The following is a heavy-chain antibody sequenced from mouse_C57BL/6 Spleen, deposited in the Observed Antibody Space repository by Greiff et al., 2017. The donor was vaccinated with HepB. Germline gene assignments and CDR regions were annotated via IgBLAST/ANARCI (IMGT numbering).Heavy chain of an antibody. J-gene: IGHJ2*01. D-gene: IGHD1-1*01. V-gene: IGHV3-6*01. CDR2: ISYDGSN. CDR1: GYSITSGYY. Sequence: EVKLMESGPGLVKPSQSLSLTCSVTGYSITSGYYWNWIRQFPGNKLEWMGYISYDGSNNYNPYLKNRISITRDTSKNQFFLKLNSVTTEDTATYYCARDRDYGIYFDYWGQGTTLTVSS. CDR3: ARDRDYGIYFDY.